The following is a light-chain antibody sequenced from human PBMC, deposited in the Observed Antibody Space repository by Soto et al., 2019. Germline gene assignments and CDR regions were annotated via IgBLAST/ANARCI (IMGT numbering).Light chain of an antibody. V-gene: IGKV3-15*01. Sequence: EVVMTQSPGTLSVSPGERATLSCRASQSVGNNLAWYQQKPGKAPRLLIWGASTRATAIPPRFSGSGSGTEFAPTISSLQSEDFAVYYYQQDNNWPPWTFGQGTKVEIK. CDR3: QQDNNWPPWT. J-gene: IGKJ1*01. CDR1: QSVGNN. CDR2: GAS.